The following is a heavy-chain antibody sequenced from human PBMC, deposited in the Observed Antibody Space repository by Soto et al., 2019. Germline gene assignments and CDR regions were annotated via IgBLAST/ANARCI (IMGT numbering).Heavy chain of an antibody. CDR1: GGTFSSYT. V-gene: IGHV1-69*02. J-gene: IGHJ6*03. D-gene: IGHD3-10*01. CDR2: IIPILGIA. CDR3: ATARNYYGSGNERPDYYYYYYMDV. Sequence: ASVKVSCKASGGTFSSYTISWVRQAPGQGLEWMGRIIPILGIANYAQKFQGRVTITADKSTSTAYMELSSLRSEDTAVYYCATARNYYGSGNERPDYYYYYYMDVWGKGTTVTVSS.